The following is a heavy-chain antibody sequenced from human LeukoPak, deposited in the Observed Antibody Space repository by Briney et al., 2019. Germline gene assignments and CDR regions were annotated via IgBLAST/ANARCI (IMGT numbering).Heavy chain of an antibody. Sequence: GGSLRLSCAASGFSFSSYWMSWVRQAPGKGLEWVANIKQDGSEKYYVDSVKGRFTISRDNAKNSLYLQMNSLRAEDTAVYYCARDCSSTSCYWYYYYYYGMDVWGQGTTVTVSS. CDR3: ARDCSSTSCYWYYYYYYGMDV. D-gene: IGHD2-2*01. J-gene: IGHJ6*02. V-gene: IGHV3-7*01. CDR1: GFSFSSYW. CDR2: IKQDGSEK.